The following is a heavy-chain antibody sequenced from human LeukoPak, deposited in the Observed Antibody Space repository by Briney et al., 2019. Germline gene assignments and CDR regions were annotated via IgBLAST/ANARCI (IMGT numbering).Heavy chain of an antibody. D-gene: IGHD1-26*01. CDR3: AARSSGNPYF. Sequence: PGGSLRLSCAASGFTFSHFWMSWVRQAPGKGLEWVAYIKKTGSETYYVDSVKGRFTISRDNAENSLYLQMNGLRVEDTAVYYCAARSSGNPYFWGQGTLVTVSS. V-gene: IGHV3-7*03. CDR1: GFTFSHFW. CDR2: IKKTGSET. J-gene: IGHJ4*02.